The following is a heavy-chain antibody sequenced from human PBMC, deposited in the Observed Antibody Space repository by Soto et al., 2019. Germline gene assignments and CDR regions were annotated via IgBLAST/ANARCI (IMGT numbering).Heavy chain of an antibody. Sequence: GASVKVSCKASGYTFTGYYMHWVRQAPGQGLEWMGWINPNSGGTDYAQKFQGRVTMTRDTSISTAYMELSRLRSDDTAVYYCARNLRIQRAHDSSGYYVYWGQGTLVTVSS. CDR1: GYTFTGYY. V-gene: IGHV1-2*02. D-gene: IGHD3-22*01. CDR3: ARNLRIQRAHDSSGYYVY. CDR2: INPNSGGT. J-gene: IGHJ4*02.